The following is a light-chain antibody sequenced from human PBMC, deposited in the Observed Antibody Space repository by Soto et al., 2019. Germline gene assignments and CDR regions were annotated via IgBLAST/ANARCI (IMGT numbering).Light chain of an antibody. V-gene: IGKV3D-15*01. J-gene: IGKJ1*01. Sequence: EIVLTQAPGTLSVSPGDRGTLSCRASQSISINLAWYQHKPGQAPRLLIHGASTRATGVPARISGSGSGTELTLTISSLQSEDFAVYYCQQFRNWPWTFRKGTKVDI. CDR1: QSISIN. CDR3: QQFRNWPWT. CDR2: GAS.